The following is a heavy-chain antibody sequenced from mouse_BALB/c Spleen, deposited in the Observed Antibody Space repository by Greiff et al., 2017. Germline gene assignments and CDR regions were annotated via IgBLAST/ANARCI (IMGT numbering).Heavy chain of an antibody. CDR3: ARYYRYDVGPGFDY. CDR2: INPYNGDT. J-gene: IGHJ2*01. V-gene: IGHV1-20*02. Sequence: VQLQQSGPELVKPGASVKISCKASGYSFTGYFMNWVMQSHGKSLEWIGRINPYNGDTFYNQKFKGKATLTVDKSSSTAHMELRSLASEDSAVYYCARYYRYDVGPGFDYWGQGTTLTVSS. D-gene: IGHD2-14*01. CDR1: GYSFTGYF.